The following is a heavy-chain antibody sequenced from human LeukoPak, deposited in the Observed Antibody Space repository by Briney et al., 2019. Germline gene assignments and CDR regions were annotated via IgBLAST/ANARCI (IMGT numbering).Heavy chain of an antibody. D-gene: IGHD6-19*01. CDR2: INAANGNT. CDR3: ARGAPIRVAVAATFDP. J-gene: IGHJ5*02. CDR1: GFTFTTYT. Sequence: GASVKVSCKTSGFTFTTYTMHWVRQAPGQRLEWMGWINAANGNTQYSQKFQGRVTITRDTSASIAYMELSSLRSEDTAVYYCARGAPIRVAVAATFDPWGQGTLVTVPS. V-gene: IGHV1-3*01.